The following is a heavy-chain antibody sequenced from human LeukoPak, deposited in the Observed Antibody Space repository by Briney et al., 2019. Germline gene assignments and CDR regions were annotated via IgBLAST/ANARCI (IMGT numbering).Heavy chain of an antibody. D-gene: IGHD3-10*01. V-gene: IGHV3-30-3*01. J-gene: IGHJ4*02. CDR1: GFTFSSYA. CDR3: AGYGSGSF. Sequence: GGSLRLSCAASGFTFSSYAIHWVRQAPGKGLEWVAVISYDGSNEYYADSVKGRFTISRDNAKNSLYLQMNSLRAEDTAIYYCAGYGSGSFWGQGTLVTVSS. CDR2: ISYDGSNE.